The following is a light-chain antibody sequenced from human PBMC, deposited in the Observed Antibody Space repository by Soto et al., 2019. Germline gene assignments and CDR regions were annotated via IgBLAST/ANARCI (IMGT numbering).Light chain of an antibody. CDR1: SSNIGAHYD. V-gene: IGLV1-40*01. CDR3: QSYDSSLSGWV. Sequence: QSVLTQPPSVSGAPGQRVTISCTGSSSNIGAHYDVHWYQQLPGTAPKLLIYGNSNRPSGVPDRFSGSKSGTSASLAITGLQAEDEADYYCQSYDSSLSGWVFGGGIKLTVL. J-gene: IGLJ3*02. CDR2: GNS.